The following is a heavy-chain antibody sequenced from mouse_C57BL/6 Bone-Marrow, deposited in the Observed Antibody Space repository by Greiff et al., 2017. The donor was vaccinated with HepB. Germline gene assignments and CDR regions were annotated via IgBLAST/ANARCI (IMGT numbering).Heavy chain of an antibody. J-gene: IGHJ1*03. CDR1: GFTFSSYA. CDR3: ARVKREYFDV. V-gene: IGHV5-4*03. Sequence: EVKLVESGGGLVKPGGSLKLSCAASGFTFSSYAMSWVRQTPEKRLEWVATISDGGSYTYYPDNVKGRFTISRDNAKNNLYLQMSHLKSEDTAMYYCARVKREYFDVWGTGTTVTVSS. CDR2: ISDGGSYT.